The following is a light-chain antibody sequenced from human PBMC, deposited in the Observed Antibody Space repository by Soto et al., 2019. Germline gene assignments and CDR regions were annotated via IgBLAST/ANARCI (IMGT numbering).Light chain of an antibody. CDR1: QSVSNNY. J-gene: IGKJ1*01. CDR3: QVYGNSMWT. CDR2: GAS. V-gene: IGKV3-20*01. Sequence: EIVLTQSPGTLSLSPGERATLSCRASQSVSNNYLAWYQQTPGQAPRLLIYGASSRATDTPDRFSGRGSGTDFSLTISRLEPGDFAVYYCQVYGNSMWTFGQGTKVDI.